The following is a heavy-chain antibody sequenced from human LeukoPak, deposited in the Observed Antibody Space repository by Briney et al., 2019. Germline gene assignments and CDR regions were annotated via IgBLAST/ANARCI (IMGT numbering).Heavy chain of an antibody. CDR3: ARVAVASYWYFDL. V-gene: IGHV4-4*02. J-gene: IGHJ2*01. CDR2: IYHSGST. Sequence: SETLSLTCAVSGGSISSSNWWSWVRQPPRKGLEWIGEIYHSGSTNYNPSLRSRVTISVDKSKSQFSLKLSSVTAADTAVYYCARVAVASYWYFDLWGRGTVVTVSS. D-gene: IGHD6-19*01. CDR1: GGSISSSNW.